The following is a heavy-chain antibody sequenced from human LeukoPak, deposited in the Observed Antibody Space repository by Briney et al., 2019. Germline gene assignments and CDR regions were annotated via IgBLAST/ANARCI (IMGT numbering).Heavy chain of an antibody. Sequence: PSETLSLTCTVSGGSISSNSYYWGWIRQPPGKGLEWIGSIYYSGSTYYNPSLKSRVTMSVDTSKNQFSLKLSSVTAADTAVYYCARTFQGIFRFKRYYMDVWGKGTTVTISS. D-gene: IGHD3-3*01. CDR3: ARTFQGIFRFKRYYMDV. V-gene: IGHV4-39*07. CDR2: IYYSGST. CDR1: GGSISSNSYY. J-gene: IGHJ6*03.